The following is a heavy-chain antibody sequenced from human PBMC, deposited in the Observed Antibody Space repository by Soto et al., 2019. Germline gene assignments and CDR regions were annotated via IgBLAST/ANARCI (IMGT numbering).Heavy chain of an antibody. CDR3: ATREGFTDVFDI. D-gene: IGHD3-10*01. CDR1: GYSFTSYW. CDR2: IDPSDSYT. J-gene: IGHJ3*02. Sequence: GESLKISCKGSGYSFTSYWISWVRQMPGKGLEWMGRIDPSDSYTNYSPSFQGHVTISADKSISTAYLQWSSLKASDTAMYYCATREGFTDVFDIWGQGTMVPAS. V-gene: IGHV5-10-1*01.